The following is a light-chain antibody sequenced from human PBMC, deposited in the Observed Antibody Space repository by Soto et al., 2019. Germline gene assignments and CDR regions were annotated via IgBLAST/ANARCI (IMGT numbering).Light chain of an antibody. J-gene: IGLJ2*01. CDR1: SSNIGAGYD. CDR2: GNS. CDR3: QSYDTSLSGYVV. Sequence: QSVLTQPPSVSGAPGQRVTISCTGSSSNIGAGYDVHWYQQLPGTAPKLLIYGNSNRPSGVPDRFSGSKYGTSASLAITGLQADDEADDYCQSYDTSLSGYVVFGGGTKLTVL. V-gene: IGLV1-40*01.